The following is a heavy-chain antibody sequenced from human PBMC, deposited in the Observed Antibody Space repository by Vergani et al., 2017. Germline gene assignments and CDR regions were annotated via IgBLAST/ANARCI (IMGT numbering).Heavy chain of an antibody. Sequence: QVQLQQWGGGLLKPSETLSLTCVVNGGSFTRYHWTWIRQSPGEGLEWVGDIDHTGRPDYNPSLKSRLTLSVDKSRNQFSLTPKSVTATDTAIYFCERVNTETNGHLYYYYYMDVWGQGTAVTVS. J-gene: IGHJ6*03. CDR3: ERVNTETNGHLYYYYYMDV. V-gene: IGHV4-34*01. D-gene: IGHD4-11*01. CDR1: GGSFTRYH. CDR2: IDHTGRP.